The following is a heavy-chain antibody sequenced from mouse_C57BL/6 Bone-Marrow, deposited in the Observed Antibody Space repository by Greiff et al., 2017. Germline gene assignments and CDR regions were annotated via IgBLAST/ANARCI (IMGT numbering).Heavy chain of an antibody. V-gene: IGHV5-15*01. D-gene: IGHD1-1*01. CDR3: ARTGYYGSSYRWYFDV. CDR1: GFTFSDYG. J-gene: IGHJ1*03. Sequence: EVQGVESGGGLVQPGGSLKLSCAASGFTFSDYGMAWVRQAPRKGPEWVAFISNLAYSIYYADTVTGRFTISRENAKNTLYLEMSSLRSEDTAMYYCARTGYYGSSYRWYFDVWGTGTTVTVSS. CDR2: ISNLAYSI.